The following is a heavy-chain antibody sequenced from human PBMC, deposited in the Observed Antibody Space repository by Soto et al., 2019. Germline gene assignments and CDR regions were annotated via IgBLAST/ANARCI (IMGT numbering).Heavy chain of an antibody. Sequence: EVQLLESGGGLVQPGGSLRLSCAASGFTFNNYAMTWVRQAPGKGLEWVSAISGGGDTTSYADSVKGRFTVSRDGSKHTLHLQMSSPRPEETALYYCAKGRGGMGSLTPRICCWGLGTLV. J-gene: IGHJ4*02. V-gene: IGHV3-23*01. CDR1: GFTFNNYA. CDR2: ISGGGDTT. CDR3: AKGRGGMGSLTPRICC. D-gene: IGHD1-26*01.